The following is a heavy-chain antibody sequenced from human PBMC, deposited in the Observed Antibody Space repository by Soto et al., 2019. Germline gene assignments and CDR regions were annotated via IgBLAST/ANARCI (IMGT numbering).Heavy chain of an antibody. CDR3: ARDSDPRLSREILRDDFDY. Sequence: GGSLRLSCAASGFTFRSFAMHWVRQAPGKGLEWVAVVSSDGNTDYYADSLKGRFTVSRDNSKDTLYLQMNSLRTEDTAVYYCARDSDPRLSREILRDDFDYWGQGALVTVSS. J-gene: IGHJ4*02. CDR2: VSSDGNTD. CDR1: GFTFRSFA. D-gene: IGHD2-21*01. V-gene: IGHV3-30-3*01.